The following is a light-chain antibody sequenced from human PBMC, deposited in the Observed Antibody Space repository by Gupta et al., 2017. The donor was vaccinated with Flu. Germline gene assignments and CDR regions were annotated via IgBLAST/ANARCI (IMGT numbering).Light chain of an antibody. J-gene: IGKJ3*01. Sequence: DFVLTQPPDSLAVSLGERAAINCKSSQSVFYSSTNKNYLAWYQQKPGQPPKLLIYWASTLESGVPDRFSGSGSGTDFTLTISSLQAEDVAVYYCQQHYTTPLAFGPGTKVEI. CDR1: QSVFYSSTNKNY. CDR3: QQHYTTPLA. V-gene: IGKV4-1*01. CDR2: WAS.